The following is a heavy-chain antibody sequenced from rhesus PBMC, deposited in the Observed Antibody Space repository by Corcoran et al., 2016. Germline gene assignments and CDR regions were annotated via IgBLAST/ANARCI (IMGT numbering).Heavy chain of an antibody. J-gene: IGHJ4*01. V-gene: IGHV4-160*01. Sequence: QVQLQESGQGLVKPSETLSLTCAVSGGSSSSNYWSGNRLAPGKGLEWIGRIYGRGGSTDYTASLKSRITISTDTSKNQLSLKLGAGTAADTAVYYCAREKNSSCWYDVDYWGQGVLVTVSS. CDR1: GGSSSSNY. CDR2: IYGRGGST. CDR3: AREKNSSCWYDVDY. D-gene: IGHD6-31*01.